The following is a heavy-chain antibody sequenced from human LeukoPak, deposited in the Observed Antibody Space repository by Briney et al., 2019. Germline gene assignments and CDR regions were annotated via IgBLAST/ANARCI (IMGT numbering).Heavy chain of an antibody. CDR3: ARLRARGYYYYYGMDV. V-gene: IGHV4-59*08. J-gene: IGHJ6*02. CDR2: IYYSGST. CDR1: GGSISSYY. Sequence: SETLPLTCTVSGGSISSYYWSWIRQPPGKGLEWIGYIYYSGSTNYNPSLKGRVTISVDTSKNQFSLKLSSVTAADTAAYYCARLRARGYYYYYGMDVWGQGTTVTVSS.